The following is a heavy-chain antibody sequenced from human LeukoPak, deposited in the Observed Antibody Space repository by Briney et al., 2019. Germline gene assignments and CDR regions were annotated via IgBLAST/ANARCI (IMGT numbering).Heavy chain of an antibody. CDR3: AKGNYDFWSGEAYYFDY. CDR2: ISGSGGST. D-gene: IGHD3-3*01. CDR1: GFTFSSYA. J-gene: IGHJ4*02. Sequence: PGGSLRLSCAASGFTFSSYAMSWVRQAPGKGLEWVSAISGSGGSTYYADSVKGRFTISRDNSKNTLYLQMNSLRAEDTALYYCAKGNYDFWSGEAYYFDYWGQGTLVTVSS. V-gene: IGHV3-23*01.